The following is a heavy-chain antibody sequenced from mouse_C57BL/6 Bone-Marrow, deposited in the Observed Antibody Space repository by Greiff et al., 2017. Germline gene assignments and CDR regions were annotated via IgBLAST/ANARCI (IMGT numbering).Heavy chain of an antibody. D-gene: IGHD1-1*01. CDR3: VRPEYYGSSDDYYAMDY. Sequence: EVKLQESGGGLVQPKGSLKLSCAASGFSFNTYAMNWVRQAPGKGLEWVARIRSKSNNYATYYADSVKDRLTISRDDSESMLYLQMNNLKTEDTAMYYCVRPEYYGSSDDYYAMDYWGQGTSVTVSS. CDR1: GFSFNTYA. CDR2: IRSKSNNYAT. V-gene: IGHV10-1*01. J-gene: IGHJ4*01.